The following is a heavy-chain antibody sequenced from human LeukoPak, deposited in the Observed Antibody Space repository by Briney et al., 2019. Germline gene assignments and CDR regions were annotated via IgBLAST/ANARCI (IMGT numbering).Heavy chain of an antibody. CDR3: VRGSLRLPRSTPDY. D-gene: IGHD2-21*02. V-gene: IGHV3-74*01. Sequence: GGSLRLSCAASGFTLSNYWMHWVRQAPGKGLVWVSRMNSDGSTTTYADSVKGRFTISRDNAVNTLYLQMNSLRVEDTAVYYCVRGSLRLPRSTPDYWGQGTLVTVSS. CDR2: MNSDGSTT. CDR1: GFTLSNYW. J-gene: IGHJ4*02.